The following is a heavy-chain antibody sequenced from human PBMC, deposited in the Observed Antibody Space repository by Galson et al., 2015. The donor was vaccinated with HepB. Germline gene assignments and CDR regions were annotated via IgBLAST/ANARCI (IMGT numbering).Heavy chain of an antibody. D-gene: IGHD3-10*01. CDR2: FYYRESP. V-gene: IGHV4-39*01. CDR3: ARHILDTSAFFDY. Sequence: LSLTCTVSGGSIRSSSYYWGWIRQPPGKGLEWIGTFYYRESPYYNPSLKSRVTISEDPSKNQFSLKLTFVTAADTAVYYCARHILDTSAFFDYWGQGTLVAVSS. J-gene: IGHJ4*02. CDR1: GGSIRSSSYY.